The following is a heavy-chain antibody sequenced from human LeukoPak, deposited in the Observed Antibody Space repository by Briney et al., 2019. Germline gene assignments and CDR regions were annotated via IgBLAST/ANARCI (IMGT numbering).Heavy chain of an antibody. J-gene: IGHJ4*02. D-gene: IGHD2-15*01. CDR3: AKDYTGSSDN. CDR2: INGDGSST. V-gene: IGHV3-74*01. Sequence: PGGTLRLSCAASGFTFSSYWMNWVRQAPGKGLVWVSRINGDGSSTNYADSVRGRFTISRDNSKSTLSLQMNSLRAEDTALYYCAKDYTGSSDNWGQGTLVTVSS. CDR1: GFTFSSYW.